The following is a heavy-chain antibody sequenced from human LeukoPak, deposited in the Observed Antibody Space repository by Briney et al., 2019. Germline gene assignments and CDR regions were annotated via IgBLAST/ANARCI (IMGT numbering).Heavy chain of an antibody. CDR2: IIGDSVFT. Sequence: GSLILSCAASGFTFSDYYMAWIRQAPGRAPEWISYIIGDSVFTKYADSVRGRFTISRDNAKSSLYLRMNSLRTEDTAVYYCARHSLYSGFFDFWGQGILVTVSS. CDR3: ARHSLYSGFFDF. CDR1: GFTFSDYY. V-gene: IGHV3-11*06. D-gene: IGHD5-12*01. J-gene: IGHJ4*02.